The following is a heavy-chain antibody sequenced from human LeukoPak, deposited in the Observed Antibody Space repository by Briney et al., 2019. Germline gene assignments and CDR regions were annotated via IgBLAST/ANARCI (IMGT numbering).Heavy chain of an antibody. Sequence: GGSLRLSCAASGFTFSGYAMHWVRQAPGKGLVWVSRIKSDGSITSYADSVMGRFTISRDNARNTLFLEMNSLRAEDSAVYYCARDGFLGPVTAYLDYWGQGTPVTVSS. CDR1: GFTFSGYA. V-gene: IGHV3-74*01. D-gene: IGHD2-21*02. CDR2: IKSDGSIT. CDR3: ARDGFLGPVTAYLDY. J-gene: IGHJ4*02.